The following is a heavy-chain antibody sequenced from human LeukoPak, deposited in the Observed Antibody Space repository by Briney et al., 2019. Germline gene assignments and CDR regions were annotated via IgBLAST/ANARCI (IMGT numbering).Heavy chain of an antibody. CDR2: IRGNGET. CDR1: GLSLSSFV. V-gene: IGHV3-23*01. J-gene: IGHJ4*02. D-gene: IGHD3-16*01. CDR3: AKASWVSSTDAVR. Sequence: GGCLSLSRAASGLSLSSFVMSWVGQGASRRLEGVSSIRGNGETFYADSVKGRFTLSSDSSRNTVYFQLNNLRVEDTAIYYCAKASWVSSTDAVRWGQGTLVTVSS.